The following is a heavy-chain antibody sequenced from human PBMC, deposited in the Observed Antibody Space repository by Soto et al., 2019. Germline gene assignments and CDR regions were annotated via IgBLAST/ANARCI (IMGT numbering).Heavy chain of an antibody. J-gene: IGHJ6*02. CDR1: GGSVSGGNYY. D-gene: IGHD3-22*01. CDR3: ARDTKEYYYDSSGYYLGYYYYGMDV. CDR2: IYYGGST. Sequence: PSETLSLTCTVSGGSVSGGNYYWSWIRQPPGKGLEWIGYIYYGGSTNYNPSLMSRVTLSVDTSKNQFSLNLSSVTAADTAVYYCARDTKEYYYDSSGYYLGYYYYGMDVWGQGTTVTVSS. V-gene: IGHV4-61*01.